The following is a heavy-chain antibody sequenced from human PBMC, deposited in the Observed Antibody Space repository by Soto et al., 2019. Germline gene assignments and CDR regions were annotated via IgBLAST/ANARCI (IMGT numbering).Heavy chain of an antibody. J-gene: IGHJ4*02. CDR2: IMPGSSHI. D-gene: IGHD3-22*01. Sequence: GGSPRLSCAASGFSFNIHSLNWFRQAPGEGLEWVSYIMPGSSHIFYADSVKGRFTISRDNAKNSLYLQMNSLRAEDTAVYYCAKLLYHYDSSGFTADYWGQGTQVTVSS. CDR1: GFSFNIHS. V-gene: IGHV3-48*01. CDR3: AKLLYHYDSSGFTADY.